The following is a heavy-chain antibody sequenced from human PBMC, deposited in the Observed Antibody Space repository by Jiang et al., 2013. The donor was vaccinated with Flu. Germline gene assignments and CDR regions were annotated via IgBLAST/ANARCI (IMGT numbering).Heavy chain of an antibody. CDR3: AKINPNSQYYMDV. Sequence: WWTWVRQPPGGGWSGLGKSLIVGAPTTTRPSRVESPCQLDKSTNQFSLNLRSVTAADTAVYFCAKINPNSQYYMDVWGKGTTVTVSS. D-gene: IGHD2-21*01. CDR2: SLIVGAP. J-gene: IGHJ6*03. CDR1: W. V-gene: IGHV4-4*01.